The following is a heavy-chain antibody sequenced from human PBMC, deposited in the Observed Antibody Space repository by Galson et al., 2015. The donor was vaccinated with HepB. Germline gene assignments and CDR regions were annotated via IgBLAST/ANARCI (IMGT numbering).Heavy chain of an antibody. CDR1: GFTFSSYG. Sequence: SLRLSCAASGFTFSSYGMSWVRQAPGKGLEWVANIKRDGSEKYYVDSVKGRFTISRDNAKNSLYLQMNSLRAEDTAVYYCARVYPNLSLRYSSSWYPGYNWFDPWGQGTLVTVSS. CDR2: IKRDGSEK. V-gene: IGHV3-7*03. J-gene: IGHJ5*02. CDR3: ARVYPNLSLRYSSSWYPGYNWFDP. D-gene: IGHD6-13*01.